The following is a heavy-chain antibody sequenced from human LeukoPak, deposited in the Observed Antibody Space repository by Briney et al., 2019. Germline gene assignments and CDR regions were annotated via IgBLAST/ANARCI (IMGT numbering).Heavy chain of an antibody. Sequence: GGSLRLSCAASGFTFNDYYMSWIRQAPGKGLEWLSYINIGGTNTHYADSVKGRFTISRDNAEKSLYLEMNNLRAEDTAVYYCATDGAGFDTWGQGVLVTVSS. J-gene: IGHJ5*02. CDR2: INIGGTNT. CDR1: GFTFNDYY. CDR3: ATDGAGFDT. V-gene: IGHV3-11*01.